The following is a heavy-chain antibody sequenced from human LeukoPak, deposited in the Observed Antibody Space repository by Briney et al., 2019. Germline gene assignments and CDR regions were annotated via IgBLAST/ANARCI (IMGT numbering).Heavy chain of an antibody. CDR1: GYTFTSYD. J-gene: IGHJ6*02. D-gene: IGHD3-16*01. CDR3: ASQVGAVPYYYYGMDV. V-gene: IGHV1-8*01. Sequence: GASVKVSCKASGYTFTSYDINWVRQATGQGREWMGWMNPKSGNTGYAQKFQGRVTMTRNTSISTAYMELSSLRSEDTAVYYCASQVGAVPYYYYGMDVWGQGTTVTVSS. CDR2: MNPKSGNT.